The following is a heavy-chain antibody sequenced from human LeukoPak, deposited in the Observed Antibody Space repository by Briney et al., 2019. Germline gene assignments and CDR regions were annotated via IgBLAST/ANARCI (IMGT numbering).Heavy chain of an antibody. J-gene: IGHJ4*02. CDR1: GFTFSDYY. Sequence: PGGSLRLSCAASGFTFSDYYMSWIRQAPGKGLEWVSYISSRGSTIYYADSVKGRFTISRDNAKNSLYLQMNSLRAEDTAVYYCASLNPHDSGWYAPDDYWGQGTLVTVSS. V-gene: IGHV3-11*01. CDR3: ASLNPHDSGWYAPDDY. D-gene: IGHD6-19*01. CDR2: ISSRGSTI.